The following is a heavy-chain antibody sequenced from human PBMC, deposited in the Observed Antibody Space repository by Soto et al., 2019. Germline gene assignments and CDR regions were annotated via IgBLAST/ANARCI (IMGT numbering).Heavy chain of an antibody. D-gene: IGHD4-17*01. V-gene: IGHV4-30-4*01. CDR3: ARSDDYVAFEY. Sequence: QVQLQESGPGLVKPSQTLSLTCTVSGGSISSGHYKWSWIRQPPGKGLEWIGYIYNSGYTYNNPSLKSRVTISLATSTQFSLTLSSLTAADTAVYYCARSDDYVAFEYWGQGTLVTVSS. CDR1: GGSISSGHYK. J-gene: IGHJ4*02. CDR2: IYNSGYT.